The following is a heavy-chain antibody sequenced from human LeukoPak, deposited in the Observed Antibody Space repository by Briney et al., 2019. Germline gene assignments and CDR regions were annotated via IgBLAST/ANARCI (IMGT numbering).Heavy chain of an antibody. CDR2: VYYSGST. CDR1: GGSLSSYF. V-gene: IGHV4-39*01. CDR3: ASVRPGPWELYRLAFDY. Sequence: SGTLSHTCIVSGGSLSSYFWGWIRQPPGQGLEGIGSVYYSGSTYYNPSLKSGVTISVDTSKNEFSLKLSSVTDRGTDGYFFASVRPGPWELYRLAFDYWGQGTLVTVSS. J-gene: IGHJ4*02. D-gene: IGHD1-26*01.